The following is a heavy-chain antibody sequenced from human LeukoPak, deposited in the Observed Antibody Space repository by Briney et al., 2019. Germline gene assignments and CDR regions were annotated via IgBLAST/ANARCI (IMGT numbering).Heavy chain of an antibody. D-gene: IGHD1-26*01. CDR3: AKQSNNHYYQKASDY. V-gene: IGHV3-30-3*02. CDR1: GFTFSSYT. CDR2: ISDDGNNA. J-gene: IGHJ4*02. Sequence: GGSLRLSCTASGFTFSSYTMHWVRQAPGKGLEWVAAISDDGNNAYYPDSAKGRLTISRDNSNNTLYLQMNSLRAEDTAVYFCAKQSNNHYYQKASDYWGQGTLVTVSS.